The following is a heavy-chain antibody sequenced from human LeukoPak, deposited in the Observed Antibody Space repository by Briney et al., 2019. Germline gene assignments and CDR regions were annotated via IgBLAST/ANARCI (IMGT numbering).Heavy chain of an antibody. CDR3: ARQPSAGAFDY. CDR2: ISDSGGNT. CDR1: GFTFSSYA. V-gene: IGHV3-23*01. D-gene: IGHD6-19*01. Sequence: GGSLRLSCAASGFTFSSYALSWVRQAPGKGLEWVSVISDSGGNTYYADSVKGRFAISRDNSKNTLYLEMNSLRAEDTAVYYCARQPSAGAFDYWGQGTLVTVSS. J-gene: IGHJ4*02.